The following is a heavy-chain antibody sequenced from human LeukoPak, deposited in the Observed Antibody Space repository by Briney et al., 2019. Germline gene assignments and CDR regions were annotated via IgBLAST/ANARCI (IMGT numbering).Heavy chain of an antibody. Sequence: ASVTVSCKASGYTFTSYYMHWVRQAPGQGLEWMGIINPSGGSTSYAQKFQGRVTMTRDTSTSTVYMELSSLRSEDTAVYYCARDPMYYYDSSGYFGYWGQGTLVTVSS. J-gene: IGHJ4*02. V-gene: IGHV1-46*01. CDR1: GYTFTSYY. CDR2: INPSGGST. D-gene: IGHD3-22*01. CDR3: ARDPMYYYDSSGYFGY.